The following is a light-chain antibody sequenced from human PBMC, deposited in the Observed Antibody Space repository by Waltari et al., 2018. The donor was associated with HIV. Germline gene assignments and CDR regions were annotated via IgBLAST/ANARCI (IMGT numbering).Light chain of an antibody. J-gene: IGLJ3*02. Sequence: SYELTQPPSVSVSPGQTARITCPGDSLPKQYVYWYQQRPGRAPVLVIYKDSERPSAIPERFSGSRSGTTVTLTISGVQADDEADYYCQSADNSGSSWVFGGGTKLTV. V-gene: IGLV3-25*03. CDR2: KDS. CDR1: SLPKQY. CDR3: QSADNSGSSWV.